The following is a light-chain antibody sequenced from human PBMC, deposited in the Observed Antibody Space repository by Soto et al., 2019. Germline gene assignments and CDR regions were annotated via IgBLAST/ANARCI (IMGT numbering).Light chain of an antibody. Sequence: QSVLTQPPSASGSPGQSVTISCTGTSSDVGAYNFVSWYHQPPAKAPKLIIYEVSNRPAGGPDRFSASKSGNTASLTVSGLQDEDEADYSSSAFAGISSVFGTGTKLTVL. CDR3: SAFAGISSV. CDR2: EVS. J-gene: IGLJ1*01. CDR1: SSDVGAYNF. V-gene: IGLV2-8*01.